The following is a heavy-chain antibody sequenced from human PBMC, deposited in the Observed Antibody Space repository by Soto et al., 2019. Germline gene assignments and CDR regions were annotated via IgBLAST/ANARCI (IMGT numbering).Heavy chain of an antibody. D-gene: IGHD5-12*01. CDR3: ARVQSGYDFAY. CDR2: ISANNGNT. Sequence: QVQLVQSGAEVKKPGASVKVSCKASGYTFTSYGINWMRQAPGQGLEWMGWISANNGNTHYAQKLQGRVTMTTDTATSTAYMELRSLRSDDMAVYYCARVQSGYDFAYWGQGTLVTVSS. CDR1: GYTFTSYG. V-gene: IGHV1-18*03. J-gene: IGHJ4*02.